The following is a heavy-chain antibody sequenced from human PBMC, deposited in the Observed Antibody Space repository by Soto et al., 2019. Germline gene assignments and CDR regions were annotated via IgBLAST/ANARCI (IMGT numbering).Heavy chain of an antibody. CDR3: ARDGSFSIAARLDYYYGMDV. Sequence: QVQLVQSGAEVKKPGASVKVSCKASGYTFTSYYMHWVRQAPGQGLEWMGIINPSGGSTSYAQKFQGRVTRTRDTSTSTVYMELSSLRSEDTAVYYCARDGSFSIAARLDYYYGMDVWGQGTTVTVSS. D-gene: IGHD6-6*01. CDR1: GYTFTSYY. V-gene: IGHV1-46*01. CDR2: INPSGGST. J-gene: IGHJ6*02.